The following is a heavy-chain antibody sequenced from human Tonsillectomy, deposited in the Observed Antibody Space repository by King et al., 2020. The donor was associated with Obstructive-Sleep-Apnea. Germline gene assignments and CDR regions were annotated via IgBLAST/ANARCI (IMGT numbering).Heavy chain of an antibody. V-gene: IGHV3-48*04. D-gene: IGHD4-17*01. J-gene: IGHJ4*02. Sequence: DVQLVESGGGLVQPGGSLRLSCAASGFTFSSYSMNWVRQAPGMGLEWVSYISSSSGTIYYADSVKGRFTISRDNAKNSLYLQMNSLRAEDTAVYYCARGTGSSTVTPLGYWGQGTLVTVSS. CDR2: ISSSSGTI. CDR1: GFTFSSYS. CDR3: ARGTGSSTVTPLGY.